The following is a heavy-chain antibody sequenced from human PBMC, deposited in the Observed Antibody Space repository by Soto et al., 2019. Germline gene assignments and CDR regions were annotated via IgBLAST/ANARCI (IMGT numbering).Heavy chain of an antibody. CDR3: ARDKGEQWLSTFDY. CDR2: ISYDGSNK. V-gene: IGHV3-30-3*01. CDR1: GFTFSSYA. J-gene: IGHJ4*02. Sequence: QVQLVESGGGVVQPGRSLRLSCAASGFTFSSYAMHWVRQAPGKGLEWVVVISYDGSNKYYADSVKGRFTISRDNSKNTLYLQMNRLRAEDTAVYYCARDKGEQWLSTFDYWGQGTLVTVSS. D-gene: IGHD6-19*01.